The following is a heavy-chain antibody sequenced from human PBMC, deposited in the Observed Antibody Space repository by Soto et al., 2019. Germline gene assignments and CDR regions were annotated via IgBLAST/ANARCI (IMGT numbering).Heavy chain of an antibody. CDR2: ISRDGGTK. CDR1: GFTVSPYG. D-gene: IGHD3-10*01. J-gene: IGHJ4*02. V-gene: IGHV3-30*03. Sequence: QVQLVESGGGVVKPGRSLRLSCAVSGFTVSPYGMHWVRQAPGKGLEGVAVISRDGGTKYYADSVKGRFTISRDNSRNTLFLEMNSLRGDDMAVYYCTGEVASGYWGQGNLGTVSS. CDR3: TGEVASGY.